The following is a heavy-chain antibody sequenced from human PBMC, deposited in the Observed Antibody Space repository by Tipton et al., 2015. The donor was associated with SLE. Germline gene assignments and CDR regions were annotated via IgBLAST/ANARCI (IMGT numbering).Heavy chain of an antibody. J-gene: IGHJ4*02. Sequence: LRLSCAVSGGSISSYYWSWIRQPPGKGLEWIGYIYYSGSTNYNPSLKSRVTISVDTSKNQFSLKLSSVTAADTAVYYCARESSWDPLFDYWGQGTLVTVSS. CDR1: GGSISSYY. CDR2: IYYSGST. D-gene: IGHD6-13*01. V-gene: IGHV4-59*01. CDR3: ARESSWDPLFDY.